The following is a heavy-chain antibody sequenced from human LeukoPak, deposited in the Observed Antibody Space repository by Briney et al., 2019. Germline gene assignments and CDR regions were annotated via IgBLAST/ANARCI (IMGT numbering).Heavy chain of an antibody. D-gene: IGHD3-3*01. CDR3: AKEETIFGVADYYTDV. CDR2: ISWNSGTI. Sequence: GRSLRLSCAASGFTFDDYVMHWVRQAPGKGLEWVSSISWNSGTIGYADSVKGRFTISRDNARNSLYLQMNSLRAEDTALYYCAKEETIFGVADYYTDVWGKGTTVTVSS. J-gene: IGHJ6*03. V-gene: IGHV3-9*01. CDR1: GFTFDDYV.